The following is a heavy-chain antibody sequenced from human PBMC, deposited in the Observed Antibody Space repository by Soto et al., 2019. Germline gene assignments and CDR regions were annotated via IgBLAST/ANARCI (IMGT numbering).Heavy chain of an antibody. J-gene: IGHJ4*02. Sequence: EVQLLESGEGLVHPGGSLRPSCAAPGFTFSSYPMSWVGQPPGKGLKWVPAIGGSGVSTYYADSVRGRFTISRDNSKNTLYLQMNSLRAEDTAVYYCAKGVCSGGSCYPDYWGQGTLVTVSS. D-gene: IGHD2-15*01. V-gene: IGHV3-23*01. CDR1: GFTFSSYP. CDR3: AKGVCSGGSCYPDY. CDR2: IGGSGVST.